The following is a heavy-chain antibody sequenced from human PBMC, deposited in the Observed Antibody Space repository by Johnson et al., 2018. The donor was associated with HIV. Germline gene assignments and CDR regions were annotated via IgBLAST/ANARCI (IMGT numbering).Heavy chain of an antibody. Sequence: EVQLVESGGGVVQPGRSLRLSCAASGFAVSKNYLTWVRQAPGKGLEWVSVIYSGGSTYYADSVKGRFTISRDNSKNTLYLQMNSLRAEDTAVYYCASDWGSRHAFDIWGQVTMVTVSS. J-gene: IGHJ3*02. CDR2: IYSGGST. CDR3: ASDWGSRHAFDI. CDR1: GFAVSKNY. D-gene: IGHD7-27*01. V-gene: IGHV3-66*02.